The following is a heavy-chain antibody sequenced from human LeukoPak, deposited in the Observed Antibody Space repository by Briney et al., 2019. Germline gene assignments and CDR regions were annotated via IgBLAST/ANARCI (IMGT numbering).Heavy chain of an antibody. CDR2: ISSSSSYI. CDR3: ARKSNWGMGGFDY. D-gene: IGHD7-27*01. CDR1: GFTFSSYS. J-gene: IGHJ4*02. V-gene: IGHV3-21*01. Sequence: PGGSLRLSCAASGFTFSSYSMNWVRQAPAKGQEWVSSISSSSSYIYYADSVKGRFTISRDNAKNSLYLQMHSLRAEDTAVYYCARKSNWGMGGFDYWGQGTLVTVSS.